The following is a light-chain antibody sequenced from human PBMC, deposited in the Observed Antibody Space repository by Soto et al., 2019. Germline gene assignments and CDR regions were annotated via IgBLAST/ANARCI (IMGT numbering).Light chain of an antibody. CDR1: QSVSSN. CDR3: QQYNDWPLT. CDR2: GAF. V-gene: IGKV3-15*01. Sequence: EIVMTQSPDTLSVSPGERVTLSCRASQSVSSNLAWYQQKPGQAPSLLIYGAFTRATGIPARFSGTGSGTEFTLTISSLQSEDFALYYCQQYNDWPLTFGQRTKVDIK. J-gene: IGKJ1*01.